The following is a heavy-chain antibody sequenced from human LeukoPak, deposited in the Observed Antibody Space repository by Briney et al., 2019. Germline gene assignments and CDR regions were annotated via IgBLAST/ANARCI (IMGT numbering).Heavy chain of an antibody. Sequence: ASVKVSCKASGYTFTSYYMHWVRQSPGQGLEWMGWINPNSGGTNYAQKFQGWVTMTRDTSISTAYMELSRLRSDDTAVYYCARDPRDIVVVPAAFFSDYWGQGTLVTVSS. CDR1: GYTFTSYY. CDR3: ARDPRDIVVVPAAFFSDY. J-gene: IGHJ4*02. CDR2: INPNSGGT. V-gene: IGHV1-2*04. D-gene: IGHD2-2*01.